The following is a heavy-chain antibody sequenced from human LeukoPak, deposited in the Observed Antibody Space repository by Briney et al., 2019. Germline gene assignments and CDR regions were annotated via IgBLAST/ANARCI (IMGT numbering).Heavy chain of an antibody. Sequence: PSETLSLTCTVSGGSISSYYWSWIRQPAGKGLEWIGRIYTSGSTNYNPSLKSRVTISVDTSKNQFSLKLSSVTAADTAVYYCARVGGYNYYYYMDVWGKGTTVTVSS. J-gene: IGHJ6*03. CDR3: ARVGGYNYYYYMDV. V-gene: IGHV4-4*07. CDR2: IYTSGST. CDR1: GGSISSYY.